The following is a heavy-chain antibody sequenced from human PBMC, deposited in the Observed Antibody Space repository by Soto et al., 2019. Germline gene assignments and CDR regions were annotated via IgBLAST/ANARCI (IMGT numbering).Heavy chain of an antibody. CDR2: ISSSSDRT. J-gene: IGHJ3*02. CDR3: ARGGPAFDI. Sequence: GGSLRLSCAASGFTFSSYSMNWVRQAPGKGLEWVSGISSSSDRTYYADSVKGRFTISRDNSKNTLYLQMNSLRAEDTAVYYCARGGPAFDIWGQGTMVTVSS. CDR1: GFTFSSYS. V-gene: IGHV3-NL1*01.